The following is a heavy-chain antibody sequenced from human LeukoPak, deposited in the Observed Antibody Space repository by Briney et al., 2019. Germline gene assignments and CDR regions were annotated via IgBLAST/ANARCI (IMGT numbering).Heavy chain of an antibody. J-gene: IGHJ3*02. CDR3: ARAGCGGDCYESRDAFGI. Sequence: SVKVSCKASGGTFSSYAISWVRQAPGQGLEWMGGIIPIFGTANYAQKFQGRVTITTDESTSTAYMELSSLRSEDTAVYYCARAGCGGDCYESRDAFGIWGQGTMVTVSS. V-gene: IGHV1-69*05. CDR1: GGTFSSYA. D-gene: IGHD2-21*02. CDR2: IIPIFGTA.